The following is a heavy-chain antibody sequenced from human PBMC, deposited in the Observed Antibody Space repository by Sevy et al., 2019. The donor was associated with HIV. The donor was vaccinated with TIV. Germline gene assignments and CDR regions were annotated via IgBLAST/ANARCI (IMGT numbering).Heavy chain of an antibody. CDR3: AGAGYCSSTSCYPGGMDV. D-gene: IGHD2-2*01. CDR1: GFTFSSYA. J-gene: IGHJ6*02. V-gene: IGHV3-30*04. Sequence: GGSLRLSCAASGFTFSSYAMHWVRQAPGKGLEWVAVISYDGSNKYYADSVKGRFTISRDNSKNTLYLQMNSLRAEDTAVYYCAGAGYCSSTSCYPGGMDVWGQWTTVTVSS. CDR2: ISYDGSNK.